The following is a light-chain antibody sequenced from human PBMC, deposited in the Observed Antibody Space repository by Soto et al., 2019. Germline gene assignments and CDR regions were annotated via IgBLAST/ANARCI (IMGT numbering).Light chain of an antibody. CDR1: QSVSSSY. CDR2: GAS. Sequence: EIVLTQAPGPLSLSPGERATLSFRSSQSVSSSYLAWYQQKPGQAPRLLIYGASSRATGIPDRFSGSGSGTDFTLTISSREPEDVAVYNCQYRSNWSPGTFGQGTRLEIK. V-gene: IGKV3D-20*02. J-gene: IGKJ5*01. CDR3: QYRSNWSPGT.